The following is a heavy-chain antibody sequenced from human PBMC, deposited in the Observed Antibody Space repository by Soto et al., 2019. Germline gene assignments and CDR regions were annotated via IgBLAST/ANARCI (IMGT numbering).Heavy chain of an antibody. D-gene: IGHD6-6*01. CDR2: ISSSSSYI. J-gene: IGHJ4*02. CDR1: GFTFSSYS. V-gene: IGHV3-21*01. CDR3: ARDLYSSSARYFDY. Sequence: PGGSLRLSCAASGFTFSSYSMYWVRQAPGKGLEWVSSISSSSSYIYYADSVKGRFTISRDNAKNSLYLQMNSLRAEDTAVYYCARDLYSSSARYFDYWGQGTLVTVSS.